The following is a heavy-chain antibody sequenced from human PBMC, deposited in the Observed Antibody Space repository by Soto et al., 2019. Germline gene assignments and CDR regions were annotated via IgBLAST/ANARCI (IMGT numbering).Heavy chain of an antibody. D-gene: IGHD2-2*01. Sequence: EVQLLESGGGLVQPGGSLRLSCAASGFTFSSYAMSWVRQAPGKGLEWVSAISGSGGSTYYADSVKGRFTISRDNSKNTLYLQMNSLRAEDTAVYYCAKSGLGRPAAIHYYYGMDVWGQGTTVTVSS. CDR1: GFTFSSYA. V-gene: IGHV3-23*01. J-gene: IGHJ6*02. CDR3: AKSGLGRPAAIHYYYGMDV. CDR2: ISGSGGST.